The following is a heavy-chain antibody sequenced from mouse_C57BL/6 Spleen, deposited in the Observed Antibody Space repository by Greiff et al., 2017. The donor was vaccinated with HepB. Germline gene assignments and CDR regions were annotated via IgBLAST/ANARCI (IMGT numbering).Heavy chain of an antibody. V-gene: IGHV1-64*01. CDR3: ARWVDSGPWYFDV. J-gene: IGHJ1*03. Sequence: QVQLQQPGAELVKPGASVKLSCKASGYTFTSYWMHWVKQRPGQGLEWIGMIHPNSGSTNYNEKFKSKATLTVDKSSSTAYMQLSSLTSEDSAVYYCARWVDSGPWYFDVWGTGTTVTVSS. D-gene: IGHD3-2*01. CDR1: GYTFTSYW. CDR2: IHPNSGST.